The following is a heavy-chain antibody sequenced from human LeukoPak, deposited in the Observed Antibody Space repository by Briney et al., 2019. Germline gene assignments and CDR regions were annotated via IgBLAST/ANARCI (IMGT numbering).Heavy chain of an antibody. CDR3: ARRRSYYYGSGSYYRWFDP. CDR1: GYSISSGYY. J-gene: IGHJ5*02. Sequence: SETLSLTCTVSGYSISSGYYWSWIRQPPGKGLEWIGEINHSGSTNYDPSLKSRVTISVDTSKNQFSLKLSSVTAADTAVYYCARRRSYYYGSGSYYRWFDPWGQGTLVTVSS. CDR2: INHSGST. D-gene: IGHD3-10*01. V-gene: IGHV4-38-2*02.